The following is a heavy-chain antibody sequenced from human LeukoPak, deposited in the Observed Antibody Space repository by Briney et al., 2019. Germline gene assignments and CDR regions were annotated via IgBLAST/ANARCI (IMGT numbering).Heavy chain of an antibody. V-gene: IGHV3-23*01. D-gene: IGHD1-1*01. CDR2: ISGSGGST. J-gene: IGHJ4*02. Sequence: GGSLRLSCAASGFTFSSYAMSWVRQAPGKGLEWVSAISGSGGSTYYADSVKGRFTISRDNTKNTLYLQMNSLRAEDTAVYYWAKGPAWTTGTNWWGTSDYWGQGTLVTVSS. CDR1: GFTFSSYA. CDR3: AKGPAWTTGTNWWGTSDY.